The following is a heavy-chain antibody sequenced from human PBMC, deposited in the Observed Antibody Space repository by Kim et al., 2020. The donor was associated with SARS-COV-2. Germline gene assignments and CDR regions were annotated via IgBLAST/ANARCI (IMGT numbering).Heavy chain of an antibody. D-gene: IGHD6-19*01. Sequence: NPSHKSRVTISVDTSKNQFSLMLSPVTAADTAVYYCAQGAVATYYYYMDVWGKGTTVTVSS. V-gene: IGHV4-59*01. J-gene: IGHJ6*03. CDR3: AQGAVATYYYYMDV.